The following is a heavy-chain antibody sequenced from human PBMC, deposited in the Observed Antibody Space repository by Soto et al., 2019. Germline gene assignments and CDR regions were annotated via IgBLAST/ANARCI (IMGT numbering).Heavy chain of an antibody. V-gene: IGHV3-30-3*01. D-gene: IGHD2-15*01. CDR1: GFTFSSYA. Sequence: QVQLVESGGGVVQPGRSLSLSCAASGFTFSSYAMHWVRQAPGKGLEWVAVISYDGSNKYHADSVKGRFTISRDNSKNTLYLQMNSLRAEDTAVYYCARAGCDGGSCYTLVGLRYGMDVWGQGTTVTVSS. J-gene: IGHJ6*02. CDR2: ISYDGSNK. CDR3: ARAGCDGGSCYTLVGLRYGMDV.